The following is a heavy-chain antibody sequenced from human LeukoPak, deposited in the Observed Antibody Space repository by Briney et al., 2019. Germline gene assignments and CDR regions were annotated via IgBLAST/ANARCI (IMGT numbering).Heavy chain of an antibody. D-gene: IGHD4-23*01. CDR3: ARNGGNSDFDY. Sequence: SETLSLTCAVSGGSISTSDWWTWVRQPPGKGLEWIGEILHSGSTNYNPSLKSQVTISLDKSKSQFSLKLTSVTAADTAVYYCARNGGNSDFDYWGQGILVTVSS. J-gene: IGHJ4*02. CDR2: ILHSGST. CDR1: GGSISTSDW. V-gene: IGHV4-4*02.